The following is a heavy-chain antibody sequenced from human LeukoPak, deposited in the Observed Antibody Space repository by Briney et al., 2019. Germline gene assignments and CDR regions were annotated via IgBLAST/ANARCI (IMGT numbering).Heavy chain of an antibody. J-gene: IGHJ6*02. Sequence: PGGSLRVSCAASGFIFSSDSMNWVRQAPGKGLQWVSSISRSSSYIYYADSVKGRFTVSRDNSKNTLYLQMNSLRAEDTAVYYCARKRGFGNYYYYGMDVWGQGTTVTVSS. CDR2: ISRSSSYI. CDR3: ARKRGFGNYYYYGMDV. CDR1: GFIFSSDS. D-gene: IGHD3-10*01. V-gene: IGHV3-21*01.